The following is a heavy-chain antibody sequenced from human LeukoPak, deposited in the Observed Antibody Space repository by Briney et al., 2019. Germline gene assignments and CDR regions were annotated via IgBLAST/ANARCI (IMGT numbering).Heavy chain of an antibody. CDR2: IYYSGST. CDR3: ARTGDYSRTTGGWFDP. Sequence: SETLSLTCTVSGGSISSYYWSWIRQPPGKGLEWIGYIYYSGSTNYNPSLKSRVTISVDTSKNQFSLKLSSVTAADTAVYYCARTGDYSRTTGGWFDPWGQGTLVTVSS. J-gene: IGHJ5*02. D-gene: IGHD4-11*01. V-gene: IGHV4-59*01. CDR1: GGSISSYY.